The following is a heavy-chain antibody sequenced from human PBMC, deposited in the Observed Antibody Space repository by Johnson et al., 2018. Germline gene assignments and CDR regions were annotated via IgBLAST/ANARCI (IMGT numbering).Heavy chain of an antibody. CDR2: ISSSSSTI. V-gene: IGHV3-48*01. CDR3: ARDPMEVVSSGSYYNYYMDV. D-gene: IGHD2-2*01. CDR1: GFTFSIYG. Sequence: VQLVESGGGLVQPGGSLGISCAASGFTFSIYGMNWVRQAPGKGLEWVSYISSSSSTIYYADSVKGRFILSRDNAKNSLSLQMNSLRAEDTAVYYCARDPMEVVSSGSYYNYYMDVWGKGTTVTVSS. J-gene: IGHJ6*03.